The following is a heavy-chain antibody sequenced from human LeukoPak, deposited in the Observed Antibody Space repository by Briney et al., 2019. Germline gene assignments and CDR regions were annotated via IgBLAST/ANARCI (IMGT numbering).Heavy chain of an antibody. CDR2: INHSGST. J-gene: IGHJ4*02. CDR1: GGSFSGYY. V-gene: IGHV4-34*01. Sequence: SETLSLTCAVYGGSFSGYYWSWIRQPPGKGLEWIGEINHSGSTNYNPSLKSRVTISVDTSKNQFSLKLSSVTAADTAVYYCARLSVRSGSDYWGQGTLVTVSS. D-gene: IGHD5-12*01. CDR3: ARLSVRSGSDY.